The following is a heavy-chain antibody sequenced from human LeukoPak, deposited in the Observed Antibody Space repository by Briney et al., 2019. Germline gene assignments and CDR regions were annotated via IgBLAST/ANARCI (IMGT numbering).Heavy chain of an antibody. CDR2: ISGSGGST. CDR1: GFTFSSYS. J-gene: IGHJ4*02. CDR3: AKDIVVVVAAYFDY. D-gene: IGHD2-15*01. Sequence: GSLRLSCAASGFTFSSYSMNWVRQAPGKGLEWVSAISGSGGSTYYADSVKGRFTISRDNSKNTLYLQMNSLRAEDTAVYYCAKDIVVVVAAYFDYWGQGALVTVSS. V-gene: IGHV3-23*01.